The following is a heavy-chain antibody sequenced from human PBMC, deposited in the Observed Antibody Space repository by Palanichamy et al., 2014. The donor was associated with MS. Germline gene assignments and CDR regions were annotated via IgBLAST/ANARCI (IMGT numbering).Heavy chain of an antibody. V-gene: IGHV4-59*01. J-gene: IGHJ6*02. CDR1: GGSISSYY. D-gene: IGHD5-18*01. CDR2: IYYIGRT. Sequence: QVQLQESGPGLVKPSETLSLICTVSGGSISSYYWSWIRQPPGKGLEWIGYIYYIGRTNYNPSLKSRVTISVDTSKNQFSLKLSSVTAADTAVYYCGTVGYSQKDVWGQGTTVTVSS. CDR3: GTVGYSQKDV.